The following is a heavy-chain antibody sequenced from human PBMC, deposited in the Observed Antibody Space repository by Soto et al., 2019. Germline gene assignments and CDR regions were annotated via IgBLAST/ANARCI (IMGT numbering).Heavy chain of an antibody. CDR1: GFTFSSYA. CDR2: ISYDGSNK. D-gene: IGHD6-13*01. Sequence: LRLSCAASGFTFSSYAMHWVRQAPGKGLEWVAVISYDGSNKYYADSVKGRFTISRDNSRNTLYLQMNSLRAEDTAVYYCARDGRNSSGWYRYYYYYYGMDVWGQGTTVTVSS. J-gene: IGHJ6*02. CDR3: ARDGRNSSGWYRYYYYYYGMDV. V-gene: IGHV3-30-3*01.